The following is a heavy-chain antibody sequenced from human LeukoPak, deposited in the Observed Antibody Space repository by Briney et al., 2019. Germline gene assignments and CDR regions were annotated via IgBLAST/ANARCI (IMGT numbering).Heavy chain of an antibody. D-gene: IGHD3-22*01. Sequence: SETLSLNCTVSGGSINRYYWIWLRQPPGKGLEGLGYIYCSGSTNYNPSVKGRVTISVDTSKNKSSLKLSSVTAADTAVYYCARYYYDSSGGNWFDPWGQGTLVTVSS. CDR3: ARYYYDSSGGNWFDP. V-gene: IGHV4-59*01. J-gene: IGHJ5*02. CDR1: GGSINRYY. CDR2: IYCSGST.